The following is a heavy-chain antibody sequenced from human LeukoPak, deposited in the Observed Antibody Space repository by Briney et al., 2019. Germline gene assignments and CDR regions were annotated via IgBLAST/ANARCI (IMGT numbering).Heavy chain of an antibody. D-gene: IGHD4-17*01. CDR3: ARGSSTVTTKDYFDP. Sequence: GGSLRLSCAASGFTSSNYWMHWVRQVPGKGLVWVARINPNGRGTSYGDSVEGRFTISRDNAENTLYLEMNRLRDDDTAVYYCARGSSTVTTKDYFDPWGQEIQVTVSS. J-gene: IGHJ5*02. CDR1: GFTSSNYW. V-gene: IGHV3-74*01. CDR2: INPNGRGT.